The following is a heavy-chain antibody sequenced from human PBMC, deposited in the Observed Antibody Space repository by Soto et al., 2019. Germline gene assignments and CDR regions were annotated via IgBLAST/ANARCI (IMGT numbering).Heavy chain of an antibody. D-gene: IGHD6-13*01. CDR2: ISGSGGST. V-gene: IGHV3-23*01. CDR3: ANRYSSSWYYYGMDI. Sequence: GSLRLSCAASGFTFSSYAMSWVRQAPGKGLEWVSAISGSGGSTYYADSVKGRVTIYRDNSKNTVYLQMNRLRAEDTAVYYCANRYSSSWYYYGMDIWGQGATVNVSS. J-gene: IGHJ6*01. CDR1: GFTFSSYA.